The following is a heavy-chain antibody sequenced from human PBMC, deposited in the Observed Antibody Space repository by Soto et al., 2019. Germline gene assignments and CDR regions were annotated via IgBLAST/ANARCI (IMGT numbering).Heavy chain of an antibody. Sequence: GGSLRLSCAASGFTFSSYSMNWVRQVPGKGLEWVSYISSSSSTIYYADSVKGRFTISRDNAKNSLYLQMNSLRDEDTAVYYCARAVAGLIAAAFFDYWGQGXLVTVHS. CDR2: ISSSSSTI. D-gene: IGHD6-13*01. J-gene: IGHJ4*02. CDR1: GFTFSSYS. CDR3: ARAVAGLIAAAFFDY. V-gene: IGHV3-48*02.